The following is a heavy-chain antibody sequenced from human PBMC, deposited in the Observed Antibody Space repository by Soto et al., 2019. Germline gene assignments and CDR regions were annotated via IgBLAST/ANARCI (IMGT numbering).Heavy chain of an antibody. D-gene: IGHD3-9*01. CDR2: INHSGST. CDR3: ARCLAYYDILTGYYKGNPFDY. J-gene: IGHJ4*02. Sequence: SETLSLTCAVYGGSFSGYYWSWIRQPPGKGLERIGEINHSGSTNYNPSHKSRVTISVDTSKNQFSLKLSSVTAAVTAVYYFARCLAYYDILTGYYKGNPFDYWGQGTLVTVSS. V-gene: IGHV4-34*01. CDR1: GGSFSGYY.